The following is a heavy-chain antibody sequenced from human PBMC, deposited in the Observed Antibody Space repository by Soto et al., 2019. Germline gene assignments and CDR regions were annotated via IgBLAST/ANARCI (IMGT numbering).Heavy chain of an antibody. D-gene: IGHD3-9*01. CDR2: IIQNGET. Sequence: GGSLRVSCAASGFTLSTYTMNWGRQAPGKGLEWVSGIIQNGETYYTGSVKGRFTISRDNSKNMVYLQMDSLRADDTALYYCAKDRQPDGIWTFDYWGQGTLVTVSS. J-gene: IGHJ4*02. CDR3: AKDRQPDGIWTFDY. V-gene: IGHV3-23*01. CDR1: GFTLSTYT.